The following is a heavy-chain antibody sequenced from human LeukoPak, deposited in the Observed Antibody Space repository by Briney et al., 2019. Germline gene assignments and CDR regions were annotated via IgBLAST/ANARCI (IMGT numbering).Heavy chain of an antibody. CDR3: AKDIRWLGNYMDV. J-gene: IGHJ6*03. CDR2: IKQDGSEK. V-gene: IGHV3-7*03. Sequence: PGGSLRLSCAASGFTFSSYWMSWVRQAPGKGLEWVANIKQDGSEKYYVDSVKGRFTISRDNAKNSLYLQMNSLRAEDTALYYCAKDIRWLGNYMDVWGKGTTVTISS. CDR1: GFTFSSYW. D-gene: IGHD4-23*01.